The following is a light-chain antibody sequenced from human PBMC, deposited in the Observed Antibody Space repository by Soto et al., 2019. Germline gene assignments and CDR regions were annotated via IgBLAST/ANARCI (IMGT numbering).Light chain of an antibody. J-gene: IGLJ1*01. CDR3: QSYDSSLSGFI. CDR2: ENN. CDR1: SSNIGAGYE. V-gene: IGLV1-40*01. Sequence: QPVLTQPPSVSEAPGQRVTISCTGSSSNIGAGYEAHWYQQVPGTAPKLLIYENNNRPSGVPDRFSGSKSGTSASLAITGLQAEDAAEYYCQSYDSSLSGFIFGTGTKVTVL.